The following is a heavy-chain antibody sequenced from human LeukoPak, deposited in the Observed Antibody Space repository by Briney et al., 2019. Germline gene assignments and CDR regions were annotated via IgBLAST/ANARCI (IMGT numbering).Heavy chain of an antibody. V-gene: IGHV4-39*07. CDR3: ARDRESGSFDY. CDR1: GGSISSSSYY. Sequence: SKTLSLTCTVSGGSISSSSYYWGWIRQPPGKGLEWIGSIHYGGSTYYNPSLKSRVTISVDTSKNQFSLKLSSVTAADTAVYYCARDRESGSFDYWGQGTLVTVSS. J-gene: IGHJ4*02. CDR2: IHYGGST. D-gene: IGHD1-26*01.